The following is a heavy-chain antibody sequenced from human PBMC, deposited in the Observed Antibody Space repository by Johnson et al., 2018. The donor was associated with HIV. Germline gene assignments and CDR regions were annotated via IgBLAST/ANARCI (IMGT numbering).Heavy chain of an antibody. CDR1: GFTFSNYA. CDR3: ARALRYSGSLWAFDI. V-gene: IGHV3-64*01. D-gene: IGHD1-26*01. J-gene: IGHJ3*02. CDR2: ITSNGGST. Sequence: VLLVESGGGVVQPGRSLRLSCAASGFTFSNYAMHWVRQAPGKGLEYVSAITSNGGSTYYANSVKGRFIISRDNSKNTLYLQMGSLSVEDMAVYYCARALRYSGSLWAFDIWGQGTMVTVSS.